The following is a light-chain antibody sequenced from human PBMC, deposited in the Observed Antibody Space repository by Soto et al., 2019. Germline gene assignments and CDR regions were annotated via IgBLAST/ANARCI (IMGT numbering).Light chain of an antibody. V-gene: IGKV1-5*01. CDR1: QSIDTW. J-gene: IGKJ1*01. CDR3: QQYNAYPVT. CDR2: DAS. Sequence: DIQMTQSPSTLAASIGDRVTITCRASQSIDTWLAWHHQEPGKAPKVLILDASTLEIGVPSRFSGSGFGTEFTLTIGSLQPDDLGNSYCQQYNAYPVTFGQGSRVEIQ.